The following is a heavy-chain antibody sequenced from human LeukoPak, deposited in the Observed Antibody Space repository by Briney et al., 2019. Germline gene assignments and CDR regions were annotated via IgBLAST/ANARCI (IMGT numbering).Heavy chain of an antibody. CDR3: ARHELMVVTARNWFDP. D-gene: IGHD2-21*02. CDR1: GFTFSSYE. J-gene: IGHJ5*02. Sequence: LRLSCAASGFTFSSYEMNWVRQAPGKGLEWIGSIYYSGSTYYNPSLKSRVTISVDTSKNQFSLKLSSVTAADTAVCYCARHELMVVTARNWFDPWGQGTLVTVSS. CDR2: IYYSGST. V-gene: IGHV4-39*01.